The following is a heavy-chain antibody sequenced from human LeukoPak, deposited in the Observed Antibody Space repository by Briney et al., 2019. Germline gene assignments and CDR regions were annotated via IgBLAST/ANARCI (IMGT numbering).Heavy chain of an antibody. CDR1: GFTFSSYA. V-gene: IGHV3-23*01. CDR3: AKARTRGYSGYAPGGRPDAFDI. Sequence: GGSLRLSCAASGFTFSSYAMSWVRQAPGKGLEWVSAISGSGGSTYYADSVKGRFTISRDNSKNTLYLQMNSLRAEDTAVYYCAKARTRGYSGYAPGGRPDAFDIWGQGTMVTVSS. J-gene: IGHJ3*02. D-gene: IGHD5-12*01. CDR2: ISGSGGST.